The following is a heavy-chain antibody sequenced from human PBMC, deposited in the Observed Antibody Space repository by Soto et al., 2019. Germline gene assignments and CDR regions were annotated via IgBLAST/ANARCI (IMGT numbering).Heavy chain of an antibody. D-gene: IGHD2-2*01. V-gene: IGHV3-30*18. Sequence: QPGGSLRLSCAASGFTFSTYAMHWVRQSPGKGLEWVAVTSYDGGKKYFAESAKGRFTISRDNSRNTLYLQMNSLRAEDTAVYYCAKASPTSWYYFDYRGPGTLVTVSS. CDR2: TSYDGGKK. J-gene: IGHJ4*02. CDR1: GFTFSTYA. CDR3: AKASPTSWYYFDY.